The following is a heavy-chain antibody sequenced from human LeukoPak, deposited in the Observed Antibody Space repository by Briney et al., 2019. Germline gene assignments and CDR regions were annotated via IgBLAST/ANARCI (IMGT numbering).Heavy chain of an antibody. CDR3: ARESSGSSAIDY. CDR1: GFTFSNYP. Sequence: GGSLRLSCAASGFTFSNYPMHWVRQAPGKGLEWVAVVSDDGNNIYYADSVKGRFTISRDNAKNSLYLQMNSLRAEDTAVYYCARESSGSSAIDYWGQGTLVTVSS. V-gene: IGHV3-30*04. D-gene: IGHD1-26*01. J-gene: IGHJ4*02. CDR2: VSDDGNNI.